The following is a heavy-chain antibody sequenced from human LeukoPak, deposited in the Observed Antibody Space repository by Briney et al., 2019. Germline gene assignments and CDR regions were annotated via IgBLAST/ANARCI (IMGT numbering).Heavy chain of an antibody. D-gene: IGHD1-1*01. CDR3: ARDRDDRYYYGMDV. V-gene: IGHV3-30*03. Sequence: PGGSLRLSCAASGFTFSNYGMHWVRQAPGKGLEWVAVSSYDEGKECYADSVKGRFTISRDNAKNSLYLQMNSLRAEDTAVYYCARDRDDRYYYGMDVWGQGTTVTVSS. CDR1: GFTFSNYG. J-gene: IGHJ6*02. CDR2: SSYDEGKE.